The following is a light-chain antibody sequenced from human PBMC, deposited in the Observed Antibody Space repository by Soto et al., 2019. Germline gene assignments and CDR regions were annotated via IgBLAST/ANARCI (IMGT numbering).Light chain of an antibody. CDR3: QQYSNWPPLT. J-gene: IGKJ4*01. CDR2: RAS. V-gene: IGKV3-15*01. Sequence: EIVMTQSPATLAVSPGETATLSCRASQSLSGNLAWYQQKPGQAPRLLLFRASTRATGVPARFSGSGSGTEFTLTISGLQSEDFAVYYCQQYSNWPPLTFGGGTKVDIK. CDR1: QSLSGN.